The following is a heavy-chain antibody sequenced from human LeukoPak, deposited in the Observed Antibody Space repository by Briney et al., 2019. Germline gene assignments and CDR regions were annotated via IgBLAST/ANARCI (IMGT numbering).Heavy chain of an antibody. V-gene: IGHV4-38-2*01. J-gene: IGHJ6*03. CDR3: ARLVRQYQLLMSNYYYMDV. D-gene: IGHD2-2*01. CDR2: ICHSGST. Sequence: SETLSLTCAVSGYSISSGYYWGWIRQPPGKRLECIGSICHSGSTYYNPSLKSRVTISVDTSKNQFSLKLSSVTAADTAVYYCARLVRQYQLLMSNYYYMDVWGKGTTVTVSS. CDR1: GYSISSGYY.